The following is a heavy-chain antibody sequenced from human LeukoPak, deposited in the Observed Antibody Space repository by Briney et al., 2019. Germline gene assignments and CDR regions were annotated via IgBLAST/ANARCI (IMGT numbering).Heavy chain of an antibody. Sequence: PGGSLRLSCAASGFTFSSYWMHWVRQAPGKGLVWVSRINGDGSTTSYADSVKGRFTISRDNAKNTLYLQMNSMRAEDTAVYYFTTQETSGYWNWGEETLVTVSS. CDR3: TTQETSGYWN. V-gene: IGHV3-74*01. D-gene: IGHD3-22*01. CDR1: GFTFSSYW. J-gene: IGHJ4*02. CDR2: INGDGSTT.